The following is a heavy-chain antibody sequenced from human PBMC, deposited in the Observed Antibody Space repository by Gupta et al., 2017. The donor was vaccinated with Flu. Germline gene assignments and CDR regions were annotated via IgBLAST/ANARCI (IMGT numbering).Heavy chain of an antibody. Sequence: EVQLLESGGGLVQPGGSLRLSCAASGFTFSSYAMSWVRQAPGKGLEWVSAISGSGGSTYYADSVKGRFTISRDNSKNTLYLQMNSLRAEDTAVYYCAKRRMYYYGSGSTNYYGMDVWGQGTTVTGSS. CDR2: ISGSGGST. J-gene: IGHJ6*02. CDR3: AKRRMYYYGSGSTNYYGMDV. V-gene: IGHV3-23*01. CDR1: GFTFSSYA. D-gene: IGHD3-10*01.